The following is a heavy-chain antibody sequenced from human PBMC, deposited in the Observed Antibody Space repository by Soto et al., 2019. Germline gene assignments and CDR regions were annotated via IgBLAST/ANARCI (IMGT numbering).Heavy chain of an antibody. J-gene: IGHJ6*02. CDR2: INHSGST. CDR1: GGSFSGYY. Sequence: SQTLSLTCAVYGGSFSGYYWSWIRQPPGKGLEWIGEINHSGSTNYNPSLKSRVTISVDTSKNQFSLKLSSVTAADTAVYYCARGYPGSYYMIYYYGMDVWGQGTTVTVSS. CDR3: ARGYPGSYYMIYYYGMDV. D-gene: IGHD3-10*01. V-gene: IGHV4-34*01.